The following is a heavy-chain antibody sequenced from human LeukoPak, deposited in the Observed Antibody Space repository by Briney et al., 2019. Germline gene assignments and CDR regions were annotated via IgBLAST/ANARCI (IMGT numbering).Heavy chain of an antibody. Sequence: ASVTVSCKASGGTFSSYAISWVRQAPGQGLEWMGRIIPILGIANCAQKFQGRVTITADKSTSTAYMELSSLRSEDTAVYYCASSYYDSSGYYYSVDYWGQGTLVTVSS. CDR2: IIPILGIA. CDR1: GGTFSSYA. V-gene: IGHV1-69*04. D-gene: IGHD3-22*01. J-gene: IGHJ4*02. CDR3: ASSYYDSSGYYYSVDY.